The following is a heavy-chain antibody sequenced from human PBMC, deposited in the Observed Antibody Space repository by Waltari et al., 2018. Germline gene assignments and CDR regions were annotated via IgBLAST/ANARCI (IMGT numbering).Heavy chain of an antibody. CDR1: GFTFSRYW. D-gene: IGHD3-22*01. V-gene: IGHV3-74*01. CDR2: INSDGSST. CDR3: ARVATKTYSSPVPGRPYYYGMDV. Sequence: EEQLVESGGGLAQPGESLRLSCAASGFTFSRYWMAWVRQAPGKGLVWVSRINSDGSSTTYADSVKGRFTISRDNGKNTLYVQMNRLRPEDTAVYYCARVATKTYSSPVPGRPYYYGMDVWGQGTTVTVSS. J-gene: IGHJ6*02.